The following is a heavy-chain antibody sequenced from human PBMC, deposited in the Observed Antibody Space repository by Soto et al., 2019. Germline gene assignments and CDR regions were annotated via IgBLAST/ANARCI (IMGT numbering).Heavy chain of an antibody. D-gene: IGHD3-9*01. CDR3: ARDEWDYDILTGSPLGYYYYYMDV. CDR1: GFTFSSYW. CDR2: IKQDGSEK. Sequence: PGGSLRLSCAASGFTFSSYWMSWVSQAPGKGLEWVANIKQDGSEKYYVDSVKGRFTISRDNAKNTLYLQMNNLRAEDTAVYYCARDEWDYDILTGSPLGYYYYYMDVWGKGTTVTVSS. V-gene: IGHV3-7*01. J-gene: IGHJ6*03.